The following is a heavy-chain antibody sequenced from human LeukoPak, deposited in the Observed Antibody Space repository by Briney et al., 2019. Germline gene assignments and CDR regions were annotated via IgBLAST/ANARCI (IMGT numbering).Heavy chain of an antibody. CDR3: ARDPIYYGSGNYFANFDY. CDR1: GFTFSKYG. V-gene: IGHV3-30*03. J-gene: IGHJ4*02. Sequence: PGGSLRLSCAAGGFTFSKYGMQCVRQAPGKGLEWVPVISSDGNNKYYADSVKGRFTISRDNSKNTLYLQMNSLRAEDTALYYCARDPIYYGSGNYFANFDYWGQGALVTVS. D-gene: IGHD3-10*01. CDR2: ISSDGNNK.